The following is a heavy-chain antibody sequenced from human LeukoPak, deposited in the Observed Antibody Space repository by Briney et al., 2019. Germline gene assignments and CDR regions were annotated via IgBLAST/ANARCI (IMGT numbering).Heavy chain of an antibody. CDR2: IYYSGST. J-gene: IGHJ4*02. D-gene: IGHD3-3*01. Sequence: PSETLSLTCSVSGGSISSGDYYWSWIRQPPGKGLEWIGYIYYSGSTYYNPSLKSRVTISVDTSKNQFSLKLCSVTAADTAVYYCARGFLEWLPIDYWGQGTLVTVSS. CDR3: ARGFLEWLPIDY. CDR1: GGSISSGDYY. V-gene: IGHV4-30-4*08.